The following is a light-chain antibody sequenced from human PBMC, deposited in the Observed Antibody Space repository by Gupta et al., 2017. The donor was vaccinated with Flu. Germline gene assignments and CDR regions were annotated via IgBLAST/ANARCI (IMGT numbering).Light chain of an antibody. V-gene: IGLV1-44*01. CDR3: ATWDDSLREWV. Sequence: QSVLTQPPSASGTPGQRVTISYSGSSSNIGGNAVTWYQHFSGTAPKLLIFGVSQRPSGVPDRFSGSKSGTSASLAISGLQSEDEGDYYCATWDDSLREWVFGGGTKLTVL. J-gene: IGLJ3*02. CDR1: SSNIGGNA. CDR2: GVS.